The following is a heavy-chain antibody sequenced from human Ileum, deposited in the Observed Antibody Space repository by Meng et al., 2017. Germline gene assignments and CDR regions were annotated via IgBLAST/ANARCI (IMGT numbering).Heavy chain of an antibody. J-gene: IGHJ4*02. CDR1: GFTFSSYA. Sequence: GGSLRLSCAASGFTFSSYAMHWVRQAPGKGLEWVAVISYDGSNKYYADSVKGRFTISRDNSKNTLYLQMNSLRAEDTAVYYCARDPGYSYGYIGLFDYWGQGTLVTVSS. CDR2: ISYDGSNK. V-gene: IGHV3-30*01. D-gene: IGHD5-18*01. CDR3: ARDPGYSYGYIGLFDY.